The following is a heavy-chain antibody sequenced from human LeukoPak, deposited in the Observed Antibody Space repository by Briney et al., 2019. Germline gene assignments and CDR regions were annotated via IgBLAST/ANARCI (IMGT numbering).Heavy chain of an antibody. V-gene: IGHV3-30*03. J-gene: IGHJ6*02. D-gene: IGHD3-3*01. CDR2: ISYDGSNK. CDR1: GITFSSYG. Sequence: GGSLRLSCAASGITFSSYGMHWVRQAPGKGLEWVAVISYDGSNKYYADSVKGRFTISRDNSKNTLYLQMNSLRAEDTAVYYCARDRNYDFWTGGMDVWGQGTTVTVSS. CDR3: ARDRNYDFWTGGMDV.